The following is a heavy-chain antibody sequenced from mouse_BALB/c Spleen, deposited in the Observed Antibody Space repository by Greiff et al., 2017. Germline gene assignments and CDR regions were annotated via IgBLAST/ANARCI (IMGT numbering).Heavy chain of an antibody. D-gene: IGHD2-2*01. CDR3: AIYGYAVEAWFAY. V-gene: IGHV2-6-7*01. Sequence: VHLVESGPGLVAPSQSLSITCTVSGFSLTGYGVNWVRQPPGKGLEWLGMIWGDGSTDYNSALKSRLSISKDNSKSQVFLKMNSLQTDDTARYYCAIYGYAVEAWFAYWGQGTLVTVSA. CDR2: IWGDGST. J-gene: IGHJ3*01. CDR1: GFSLTGYG.